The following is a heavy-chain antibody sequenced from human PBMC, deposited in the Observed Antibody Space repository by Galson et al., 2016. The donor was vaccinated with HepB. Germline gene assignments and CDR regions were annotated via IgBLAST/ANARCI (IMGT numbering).Heavy chain of an antibody. D-gene: IGHD1-1*01. V-gene: IGHV3-15*01. CDR1: GFSLTDAW. CDR3: ATPYGSDSFHHTTVDY. J-gene: IGHJ4*02. CDR2: IKSKADGETT. Sequence: SLRLSCAGSGFSLTDAWTNWVRQAPGKGLEWVGRIKSKADGETTHYADPVKGRFIISRGKSQNTLYLQMNSLKTDDTAVYYCATPYGSDSFHHTTVDYWGQGALVTVSS.